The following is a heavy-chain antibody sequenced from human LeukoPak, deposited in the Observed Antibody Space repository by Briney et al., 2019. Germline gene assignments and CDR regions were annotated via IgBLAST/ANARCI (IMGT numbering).Heavy chain of an antibody. CDR2: ISSSSSTI. CDR3: ASVLWFGGIFFDY. V-gene: IGHV3-48*01. J-gene: IGHJ4*02. Sequence: SGGSLRLSCAASGFTFSSYSMNWVRQAPGKGLEWVSYISSSSSTIYYADSVKGRFTISRDNAKNSLYLQMNSLRAEDTAVYYCASVLWFGGIFFDYWGQGTLVTVSS. CDR1: GFTFSSYS. D-gene: IGHD3-10*01.